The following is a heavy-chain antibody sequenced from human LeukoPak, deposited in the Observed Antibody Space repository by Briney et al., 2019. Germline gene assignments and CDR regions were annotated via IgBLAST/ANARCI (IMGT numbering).Heavy chain of an antibody. CDR1: GYTFTSYG. V-gene: IGHV1-18*01. D-gene: IGHD2-2*02. CDR3: ARDCSSTSCYKEWYSYYYGMDV. CDR2: ISAYNGNT. Sequence: ASAKVSCKASGYTFTSYGISWVRQAPGQGLEWMGWISAYNGNTNYAQKLQGRVTMTTDTSASTAYMELRSLRSDDTAVYYCARDCSSTSCYKEWYSYYYGMDVWGQGTTVTVSS. J-gene: IGHJ6*02.